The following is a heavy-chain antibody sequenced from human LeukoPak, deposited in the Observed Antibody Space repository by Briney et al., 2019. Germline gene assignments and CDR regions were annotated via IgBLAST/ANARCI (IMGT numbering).Heavy chain of an antibody. CDR3: ASYYGSGSIYYYYYMDV. CDR2: IYSGGST. D-gene: IGHD3-10*01. V-gene: IGHV3-53*01. CDR1: GFTVSSNY. J-gene: IGHJ6*03. Sequence: GGSLRLSCAASGFTVSSNYMSWVRQAPGKGLEWVSVIYSGGSTYYADSVKGRFTISRDNAKNSLYLQMNSLRAEDTAVYYCASYYGSGSIYYYYYMDVWGKGTTVTISS.